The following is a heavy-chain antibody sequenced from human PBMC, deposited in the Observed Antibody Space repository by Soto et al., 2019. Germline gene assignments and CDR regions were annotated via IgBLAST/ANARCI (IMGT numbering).Heavy chain of an antibody. CDR1: GFSFSAFS. J-gene: IGHJ3*02. CDR3: AREGGRHCSPTRCYNAFDI. D-gene: IGHD2-2*02. CDR2: ISSTSSTI. Sequence: QTGGSLRLSCASSGFSFSAFSMNWVRQAPGKGLEWISYISSTSSTIYYADSVKGRFTISRDNAKNSLYLQMNSLRDEDTAVYYCAREGGRHCSPTRCYNAFDIWGLGTMVTVSS. V-gene: IGHV3-48*02.